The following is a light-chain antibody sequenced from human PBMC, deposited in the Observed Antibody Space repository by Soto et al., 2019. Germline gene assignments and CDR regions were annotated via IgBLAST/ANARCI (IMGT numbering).Light chain of an antibody. J-gene: IGLJ1*01. CDR2: EVS. Sequence: QSVLTQPASVSGSPGQSITISCTGTSSDVGGYNYVSWYQQHPGKAPKLMIYEVSNRPSGLSNRFSGSNSGNTASLTISGLQADDEADYYCNSYTSSNTLVFGPGTKLTVL. CDR3: NSYTSSNTLV. V-gene: IGLV2-14*01. CDR1: SSDVGGYNY.